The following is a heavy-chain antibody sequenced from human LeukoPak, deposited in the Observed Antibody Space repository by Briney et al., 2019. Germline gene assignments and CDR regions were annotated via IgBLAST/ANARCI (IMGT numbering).Heavy chain of an antibody. Sequence: GGSLRLSCAASGFTFSSFAMTWVRQAPWKGLEWVSTISGSGDSTYYADSVKGRFTISRDNSKNTLYLQMNSLRAEDTAVYYCAKDGPVATMSTFDYWGQGTLVTVSS. D-gene: IGHD5-24*01. CDR3: AKDGPVATMSTFDY. CDR1: GFTFSSFA. V-gene: IGHV3-23*01. J-gene: IGHJ4*02. CDR2: ISGSGDST.